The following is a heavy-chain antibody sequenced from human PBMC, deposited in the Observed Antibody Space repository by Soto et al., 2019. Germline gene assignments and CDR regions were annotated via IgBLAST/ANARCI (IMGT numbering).Heavy chain of an antibody. CDR3: AKDLRVLRYFDWLDSRCGMDV. D-gene: IGHD3-9*01. V-gene: IGHV3-30*18. CDR2: ISYDGSNK. Sequence: GGSLRLSCAASGFTFSSYGMHWVRQAPGKGLEWVAVISYDGSNKYYADSVKGRFTISRDNSKNTLYLQMNSLRAEDTDVYYCAKDLRVLRYFDWLDSRCGMDVWGQGTTVTVSS. J-gene: IGHJ6*02. CDR1: GFTFSSYG.